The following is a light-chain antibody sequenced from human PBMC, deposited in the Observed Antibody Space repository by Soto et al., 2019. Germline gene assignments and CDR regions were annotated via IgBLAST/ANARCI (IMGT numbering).Light chain of an antibody. Sequence: QSSLTNPPSASGTPGQRVTISCSGSSSNIGSNTVNWYQQLPGTAPKLLIYSNNQRPSGVPDRSSGSKSGTSASLAISGLQSEDEADYYCAAWDDSLNGHYVFGTGTKVTVL. CDR2: SNN. V-gene: IGLV1-44*01. J-gene: IGLJ1*01. CDR3: AAWDDSLNGHYV. CDR1: SSNIGSNT.